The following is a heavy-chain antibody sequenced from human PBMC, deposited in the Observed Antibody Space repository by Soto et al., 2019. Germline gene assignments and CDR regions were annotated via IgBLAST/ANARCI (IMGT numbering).Heavy chain of an antibody. D-gene: IGHD3-10*01. CDR2: IYPGDSDT. V-gene: IGHV5-51*01. J-gene: IGHJ3*02. CDR3: ARVMVRGVIDRALDI. CDR1: GYSFTSYW. Sequence: GESLKISCKGSGYSFTSYWIGWVLQTPGKGLEWMGIIYPGDSDTRYSPSFQGEVTISADKSISTAYLQWSSLKASDTAMYYCARVMVRGVIDRALDIWGQGTMVTVSS.